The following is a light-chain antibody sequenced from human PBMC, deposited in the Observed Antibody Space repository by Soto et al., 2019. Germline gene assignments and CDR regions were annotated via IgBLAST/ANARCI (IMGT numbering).Light chain of an antibody. Sequence: QSVLTQPASVSGSPGQSITISCTVGSYNFVSWYQQHPGKAPKVLIYEVSKRPSGVSERFSGSKSGNTASLTISGLQAEDEADYYCCSDAGRSTYVFGTGTKVTVL. CDR2: EVS. J-gene: IGLJ1*01. CDR1: GSYNF. V-gene: IGLV2-23*02. CDR3: CSDAGRSTYV.